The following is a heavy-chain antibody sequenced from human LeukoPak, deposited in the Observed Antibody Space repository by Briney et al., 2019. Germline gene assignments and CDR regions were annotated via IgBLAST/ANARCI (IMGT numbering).Heavy chain of an antibody. D-gene: IGHD6-13*01. CDR1: GFTFSSYS. CDR3: ARDSGYSRGYFDL. Sequence: GGSLRLSCAASGFTFSSYSMNWVRQAPGKGLEWVSSISSSSSYIYYADSVKGRFTISRDNAKNSLYLQMNSLRAEDTAVYYCARDSGYSRGYFDLWGRGTLVTVSS. V-gene: IGHV3-21*01. J-gene: IGHJ2*01. CDR2: ISSSSSYI.